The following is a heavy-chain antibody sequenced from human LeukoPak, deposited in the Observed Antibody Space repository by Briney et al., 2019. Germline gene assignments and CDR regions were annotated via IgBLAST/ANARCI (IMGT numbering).Heavy chain of an antibody. Sequence: SETLSLTCTVSGDSISSSTYCWGWIRQPPGKGLEWIGSIYYCGTTYYSPSLKTRVTISVDTSRNQFSLKLSSVTAADTAVYYCARLVSRRGYSFDYWGQGTLVTVSS. J-gene: IGHJ4*02. CDR2: IYYCGTT. CDR1: GDSISSSTYC. D-gene: IGHD5-18*01. V-gene: IGHV4-39*01. CDR3: ARLVSRRGYSFDY.